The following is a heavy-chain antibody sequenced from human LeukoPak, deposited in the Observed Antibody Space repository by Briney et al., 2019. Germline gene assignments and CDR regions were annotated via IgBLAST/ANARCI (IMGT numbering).Heavy chain of an antibody. CDR3: ARDFCGGDCYSRSTYMDV. CDR2: IIPIFGTA. CDR1: GGTFSSYA. J-gene: IGHJ6*04. Sequence: SVKVSCKASGGTFSSYAISWVRQAPGQGLEWMGGIIPIFGTANYAQKFQGRVTITTDESTSTAYMELSSLRSEDTAVYYCARDFCGGDCYSRSTYMDVWGKGTSVTVSS. D-gene: IGHD2-21*02. V-gene: IGHV1-69*05.